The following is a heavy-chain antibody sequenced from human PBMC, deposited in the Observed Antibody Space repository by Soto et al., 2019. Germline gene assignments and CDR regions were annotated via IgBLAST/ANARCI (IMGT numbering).Heavy chain of an antibody. CDR1: RYTFTNFY. Sequence: SVKVSCKASRYTFTNFYIHWLRHAPGQGLELMGIIIPGGGSTSNSHKCQGRVPMTRDTCTSSVHMELITLRSEDTAVYYCARCQVGRPLDVWGPGTTVTVSS. CDR2: IIPGGGST. CDR3: ARCQVGRPLDV. J-gene: IGHJ6*02. D-gene: IGHD1-26*01. V-gene: IGHV1-46*01.